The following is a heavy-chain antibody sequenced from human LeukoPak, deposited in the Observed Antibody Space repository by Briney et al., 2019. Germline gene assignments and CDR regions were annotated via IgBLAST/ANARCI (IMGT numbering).Heavy chain of an antibody. D-gene: IGHD2-8*01. V-gene: IGHV1-8*01. CDR3: ARGRRYCTNAVCYSNYYYMDV. CDR2: INPKSGHA. Sequence: ASVKVSCKASGYTFTSEDIHWVRQASGQWLEWMGWINPKSGHAVYLHKFQGRVTMTRNTSISTAYMDLSSLRSEDTAIYYCARGRRYCTNAVCYSNYYYMDVWGKGTTVTVSS. J-gene: IGHJ6*03. CDR1: GYTFTSED.